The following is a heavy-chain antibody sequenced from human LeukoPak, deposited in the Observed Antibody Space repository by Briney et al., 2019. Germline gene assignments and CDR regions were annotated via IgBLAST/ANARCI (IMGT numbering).Heavy chain of an antibody. Sequence: ASVKVSCKASGYTFTSYGISWVRQAPGQGLAWMGWISAYNGNTNYAQKLQGRVTMTTDTSTSTAYMELRSLRSDDTAVYYCAKSITMIVDYYYYGMDVWGQGTTVTVSS. V-gene: IGHV1-18*01. J-gene: IGHJ6*02. CDR1: GYTFTSYG. CDR2: ISAYNGNT. D-gene: IGHD3-22*01. CDR3: AKSITMIVDYYYYGMDV.